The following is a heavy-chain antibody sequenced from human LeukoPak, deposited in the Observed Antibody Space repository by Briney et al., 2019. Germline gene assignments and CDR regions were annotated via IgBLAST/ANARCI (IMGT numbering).Heavy chain of an antibody. CDR1: GFTFSSFW. V-gene: IGHV3-7*03. CDR3: ARGYSSGWYPFVP. CDR2: TNQDGSEK. Sequence: PGGSLRLSCAASGFTFSSFWMSWVRQAPGKGLEWVANTNQDGSEKHYVDSVKGRFTISRDNSKNTLYLQMNSLRAEDTAVYYSARGYSSGWYPFVPWGQGTLVTVSS. D-gene: IGHD6-13*01. J-gene: IGHJ5*02.